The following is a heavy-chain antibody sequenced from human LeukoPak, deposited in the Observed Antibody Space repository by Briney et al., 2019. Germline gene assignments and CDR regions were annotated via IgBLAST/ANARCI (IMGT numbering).Heavy chain of an antibody. D-gene: IGHD3-3*01. CDR2: IYYSGST. J-gene: IGHJ6*02. CDR3: ARHGYEGYDFWSGYYPYYYYYGMDV. Sequence: PSETLSLTCTVSGGSLSSYYWSWIRQPPGKGLEWIGYIYYSGSTNYNPSLKSRVTISVDTSKNQFSLRLSSVTAADTAVYYCARHGYEGYDFWSGYYPYYYYYGMDVWGQGTTVTVSS. CDR1: GGSLSSYY. V-gene: IGHV4-59*08.